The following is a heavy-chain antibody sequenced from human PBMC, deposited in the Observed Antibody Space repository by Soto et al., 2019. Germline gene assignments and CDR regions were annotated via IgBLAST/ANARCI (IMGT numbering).Heavy chain of an antibody. J-gene: IGHJ6*02. CDR1: GGTFSSYA. V-gene: IGHV1-69*06. Sequence: SVKVSCKASGGTFSSYAISWVRQAPGQGLEWMGGIIPIFGTASYAQKFQGRVTITADKSTSTAYMELSSLRSEDTAVYYCARDGYSSSWYGGYYYYYGMDVWGQGTTVTVSS. CDR2: IIPIFGTA. CDR3: ARDGYSSSWYGGYYYYYGMDV. D-gene: IGHD6-13*01.